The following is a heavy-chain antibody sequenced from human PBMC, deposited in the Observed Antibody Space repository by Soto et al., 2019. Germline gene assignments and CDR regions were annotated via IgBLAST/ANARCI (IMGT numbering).Heavy chain of an antibody. CDR1: GFTFSSYA. Sequence: GGSLRLSCAASGFTFSSYAMHWVRQAPGKGLEWVAVISYDGSNKYYADSVKGRFTISRDNSKNTLYLQMNSLRAEDTAVYYCARTTYYDILTGPAPYWGQGTLVTVSS. CDR3: ARTTYYDILTGPAPY. D-gene: IGHD3-9*01. J-gene: IGHJ4*02. V-gene: IGHV3-30-3*01. CDR2: ISYDGSNK.